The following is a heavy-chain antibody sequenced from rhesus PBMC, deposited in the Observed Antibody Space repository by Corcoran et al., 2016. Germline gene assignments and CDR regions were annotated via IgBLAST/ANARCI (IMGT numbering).Heavy chain of an antibody. CDR2: IYCSGGST. J-gene: IGHJ6*01. CDR3: ARHNYAKRYGLDS. D-gene: IGHD4-11*01. CDR1: GGSISGYY. Sequence: QVQLQESGPGLVKPSETLSLTCAVSGGSISGYYWSWIRQPPGKGLEWIGRIYCSGGSTDNNPSLKSRVNISTDTSKNQFSLKLSSVTAADTAVYYCARHNYAKRYGLDSWGQGVVVTVSS. V-gene: IGHV4-160*01.